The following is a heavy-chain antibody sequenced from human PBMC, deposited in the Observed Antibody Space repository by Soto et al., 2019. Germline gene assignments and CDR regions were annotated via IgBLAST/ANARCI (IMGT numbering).Heavy chain of an antibody. CDR3: ARRVAVVGAYYFDY. CDR1: GGTFSSYT. CDR2: IIPILGIA. V-gene: IGHV1-69*02. Sequence: QVQLVQSGAEVKKPGSSVKVSCKASGGTFSSYTISWVRQAPGQGLEWMGRIIPILGIANYAQKFQGRVAITADKSRSTAYMGLRSLRSEDTAVYCCARRVAVVGAYYFDYWGQGTLVTVSS. J-gene: IGHJ4*02. D-gene: IGHD6-19*01.